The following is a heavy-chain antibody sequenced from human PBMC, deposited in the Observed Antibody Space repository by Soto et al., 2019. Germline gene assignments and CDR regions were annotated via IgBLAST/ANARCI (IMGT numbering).Heavy chain of an antibody. CDR3: ARDAVPSYFDY. CDR1: GFAFRSDA. J-gene: IGHJ4*02. CDR2: ISFDGSNK. V-gene: IGHV3-30*01. Sequence: QVPLVESGGGVVQPGRSLRLSCAASGFAFRSDAMYWVRQAPGKRLEWVAFISFDGSNKYCADSVKGRFTISRDNSKNALYLQMNSLRAEDTALFYGARDAVPSYFDYWGQGTLVTVPS.